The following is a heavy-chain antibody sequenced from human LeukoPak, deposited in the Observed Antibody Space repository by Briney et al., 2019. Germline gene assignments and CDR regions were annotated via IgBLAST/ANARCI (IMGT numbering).Heavy chain of an antibody. CDR1: GFTVSSYS. Sequence: GGSLRLSCAASGFTVSSYSMSWVRQAPEMGLEWVSVLYSGGTTYYADSVKGRFTISRDNSKNTLYLQMDSLKAEDTAVYYCAREPGTDYRKYYFDYWGQGTLVTVSP. D-gene: IGHD1-14*01. V-gene: IGHV3-53*01. J-gene: IGHJ4*02. CDR3: AREPGTDYRKYYFDY. CDR2: LYSGGTT.